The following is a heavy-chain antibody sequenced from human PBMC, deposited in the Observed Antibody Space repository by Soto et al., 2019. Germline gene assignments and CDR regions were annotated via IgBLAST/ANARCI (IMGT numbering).Heavy chain of an antibody. J-gene: IGHJ4*02. V-gene: IGHV3-66*01. CDR2: IYAGGTT. Sequence: EVQLVESGGGLVQPGGSLRLSCAASGFTVRSNFMNWVRQAPGKGLEWVATIYAGGTTYYADSVKGRFTISRDTSKNTLFLHMDSLRVEDTAMYHCARETGLRSSGWSYYFDFWGQGTRVTVSS. CDR3: ARETGLRSSGWSYYFDF. CDR1: GFTVRSNF. D-gene: IGHD6-19*01.